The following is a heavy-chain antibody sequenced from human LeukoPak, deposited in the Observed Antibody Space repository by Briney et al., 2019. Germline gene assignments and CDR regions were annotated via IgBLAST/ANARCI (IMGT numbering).Heavy chain of an antibody. CDR2: VSSGFHA. D-gene: IGHD5-18*01. CDR3: VREARGYHYTYFDY. V-gene: IGHV3-13*01. J-gene: IGHJ4*02. Sequence: GGSLRLSCTASGFTLGSHDMHWVRQIPGQGLEWVAAVSSGFHAFFAGSVQGRFTVSREDARNSLYLQMNSLRAGDTAVYYCVREARGYHYTYFDYWGQGTLVTVSS. CDR1: GFTLGSHD.